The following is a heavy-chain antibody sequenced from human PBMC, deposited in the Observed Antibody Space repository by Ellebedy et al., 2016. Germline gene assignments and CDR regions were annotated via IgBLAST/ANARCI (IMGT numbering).Heavy chain of an antibody. V-gene: IGHV3-9*01. Sequence: SLKISCEASGFTFDDHAMHWVRQAPGKGLEWVSGISWNSGSIHYADSVRGRFSISRDNAKRSLYLQLNSLRPEDTAMYYCAKAYRLLFDAFHVWGQGTMVTVS. CDR2: ISWNSGSI. CDR3: AKAYRLLFDAFHV. J-gene: IGHJ3*01. D-gene: IGHD2-15*01. CDR1: GFTFDDHA.